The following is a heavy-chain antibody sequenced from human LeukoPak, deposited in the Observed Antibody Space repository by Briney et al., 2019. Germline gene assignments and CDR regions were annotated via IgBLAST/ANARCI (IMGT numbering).Heavy chain of an antibody. V-gene: IGHV4-34*01. CDR1: AGSFSVYY. CDR2: INHSGSS. CDR3: ARGRRGSGSNYRGNWFDP. J-gene: IGHJ5*02. Sequence: PSGTLSLTCAVYAGSFSVYYWSWIRQPPGKGLEWIGEINHSGSSNYSPSLKSRVTISVDTSKNQFSLKLRSVTAADTAVYYCARGRRGSGSNYRGNWFDPWGQGTLV. D-gene: IGHD3-10*01.